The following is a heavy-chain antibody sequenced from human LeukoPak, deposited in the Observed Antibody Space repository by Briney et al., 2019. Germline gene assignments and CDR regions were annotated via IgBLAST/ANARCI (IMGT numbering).Heavy chain of an antibody. V-gene: IGHV6-1*01. J-gene: IGHJ4*02. Sequence: SQTLSLTCAISGDSVSSNSAGWNWIRQSPSRGLEWLGRTYYRSNWYNDYALSVKSRIIIDPDTSKNQFSLQLNSVTPEDTAVYYCAREIAVAGPFDYWGQGILVTVSS. D-gene: IGHD6-19*01. CDR2: TYYRSNWYN. CDR1: GDSVSSNSAG. CDR3: AREIAVAGPFDY.